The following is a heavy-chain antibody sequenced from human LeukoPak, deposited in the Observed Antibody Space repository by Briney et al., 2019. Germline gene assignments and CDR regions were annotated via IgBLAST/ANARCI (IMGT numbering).Heavy chain of an antibody. CDR1: GFTLSNYY. CDR2: IKQDASDK. V-gene: IGHV3-7*01. Sequence: PGGSLRLSCTASGFTLSNYYMSWVGQAPGKGLEWVANIKQDASDKFYVDSVKGRFTISRDNAKNSIYLQMDNLRADDTAVYYCAREGSSYDSSDTMGTYWGQGTLVTISS. D-gene: IGHD3-22*01. J-gene: IGHJ4*02. CDR3: AREGSSYDSSDTMGTY.